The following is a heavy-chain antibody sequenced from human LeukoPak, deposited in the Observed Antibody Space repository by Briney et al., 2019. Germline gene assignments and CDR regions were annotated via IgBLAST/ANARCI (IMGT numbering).Heavy chain of an antibody. J-gene: IGHJ4*02. Sequence: QPGGSLRLSCAASGFTFRTYWMHWVRQAPGKGLVWVSRINSDGSSTNYAGSVKGRFTISRDNAKNTLHLQMNSLRAEDTAVYYCVRVGEYDSSSRLGYWGQGTLVTVSS. CDR1: GFTFRTYW. V-gene: IGHV3-74*01. D-gene: IGHD6-6*01. CDR2: INSDGSST. CDR3: VRVGEYDSSSRLGY.